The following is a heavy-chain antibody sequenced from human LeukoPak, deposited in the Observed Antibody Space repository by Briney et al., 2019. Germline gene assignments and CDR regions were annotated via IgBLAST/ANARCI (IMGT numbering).Heavy chain of an antibody. CDR3: AKGGYDYIEVAYFDF. Sequence: GGSLRLSCAASGFSINSYAMSWVRQAPGKGLEWVSIIIASSGATFYADSVKGRFTISRDTSKNALYLQLSSLRLEDTAVYYCAKGGYDYIEVAYFDFWGQGTLVTVSS. CDR2: IIASSGAT. D-gene: IGHD5-12*01. V-gene: IGHV3-23*01. CDR1: GFSINSYA. J-gene: IGHJ4*02.